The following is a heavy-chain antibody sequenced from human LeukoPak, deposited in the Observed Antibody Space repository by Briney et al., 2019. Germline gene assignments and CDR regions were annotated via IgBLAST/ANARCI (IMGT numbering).Heavy chain of an antibody. D-gene: IGHD3-10*01. Sequence: GGSLRLSCAASGFTFSSEWMHWVRKAPGRGLVWISHIDGNGRTTNYGDSVRGRFTVSRDNAKNTLYLQMNSLRAEDTAVYYCARDVPRTSGPWGQETLVTVSS. CDR3: ARDVPRTSGP. J-gene: IGHJ5*02. CDR1: GFTFSSEW. V-gene: IGHV3-74*01. CDR2: IDGNGRTT.